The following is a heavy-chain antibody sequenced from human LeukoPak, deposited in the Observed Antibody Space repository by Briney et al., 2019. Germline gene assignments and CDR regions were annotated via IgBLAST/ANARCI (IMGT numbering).Heavy chain of an antibody. V-gene: IGHV3-48*03. CDR3: ARAAAYYYYYMDV. Sequence: GGSLRLSCAASGFTFSSYEMNWVRQAPGRGLEWISYISGSGSTIYYADSVKGRFTISRDNAKNSLYLQMNSLRAEDTAVYYCARAAAYYYYYMDVWGKGTTVTISS. J-gene: IGHJ6*03. CDR1: GFTFSSYE. CDR2: ISGSGSTI.